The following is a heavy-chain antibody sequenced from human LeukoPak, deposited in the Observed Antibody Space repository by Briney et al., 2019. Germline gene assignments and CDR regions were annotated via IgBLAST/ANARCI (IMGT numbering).Heavy chain of an antibody. Sequence: SETLSLTCTVSGGSINGFYWNWIRQSPGKGLEWIGYVYYSGSTNYNPSLKSRVTISVDTSKNQFSLKLSSVTAADTAVYYCARETAAGIGYWGQGTLVTVSS. J-gene: IGHJ4*02. CDR2: VYYSGST. D-gene: IGHD6-13*01. CDR3: ARETAAGIGY. CDR1: GGSINGFY. V-gene: IGHV4-59*12.